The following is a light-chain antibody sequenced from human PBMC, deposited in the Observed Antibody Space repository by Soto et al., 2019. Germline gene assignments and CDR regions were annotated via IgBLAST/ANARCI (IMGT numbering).Light chain of an antibody. CDR1: RTVSNR. J-gene: IGKJ4*01. CDR2: GAS. Sequence: EILMTQSPDTLSGSPGERVTLSCGASRTVSNRLAWYQHKPGQAPRLLISGASTGATGIPPRFRGSGSGTEFTLTVDTLQSEDIAIYYCQQYYHWPVTFGGGTKVEIK. CDR3: QQYYHWPVT. V-gene: IGKV3-15*01.